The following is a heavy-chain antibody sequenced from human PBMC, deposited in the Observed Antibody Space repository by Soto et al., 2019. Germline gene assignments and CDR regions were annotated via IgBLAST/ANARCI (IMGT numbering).Heavy chain of an antibody. CDR1: KFSFSTSW. CDR2: VNNDGTNI. Sequence: EVQLVESGGGLVQPGGSLRLSCVASKFSFSTSWMHWVRQVPGKGLVWVSRVNNDGTNIKYADSVKGRFTISRDNAKSTLHLQMDSLRVEDTAVYYCAGRTGGGSPRSWGQGTQVTVSS. J-gene: IGHJ5*02. D-gene: IGHD2-15*01. CDR3: AGRTGGGSPRS. V-gene: IGHV3-74*03.